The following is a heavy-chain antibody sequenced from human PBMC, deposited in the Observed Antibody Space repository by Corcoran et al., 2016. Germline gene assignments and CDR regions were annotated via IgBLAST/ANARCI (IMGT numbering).Heavy chain of an antibody. J-gene: IGHJ4*02. Sequence: QITLKESGPTLVKPTQTLTLTCTFSGFSLSTSGVGVGWIRQPPRKALEWLAVIYWNEDKRYSPSLNSRLTITKDTSKNQVVLTRVNMDPVDTATYYCAHRPVDQATVTPFDYWGQGTLVTVSS. D-gene: IGHD2-2*01. CDR3: AHRPVDQATVTPFDY. V-gene: IGHV2-5*01. CDR2: IYWNEDK. CDR1: GFSLSTSGVG.